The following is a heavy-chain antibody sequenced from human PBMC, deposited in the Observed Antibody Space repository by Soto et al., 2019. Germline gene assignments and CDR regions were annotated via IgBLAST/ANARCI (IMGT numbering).Heavy chain of an antibody. Sequence: PGESLKISCKASGTTHWIGWVRQKPGKGLEWMGSIYPGDSDTKYSPSFQGQVTISVDKSISTAYLHWSSLKASDTAMYYCARQGPLYYDFWSGYYYYYYYGMDVWGQGTTVTVSS. CDR3: ARQGPLYYDFWSGYYYYYYYGMDV. CDR2: IYPGDSDT. CDR1: GTTHW. J-gene: IGHJ6*02. V-gene: IGHV5-51*01. D-gene: IGHD3-3*01.